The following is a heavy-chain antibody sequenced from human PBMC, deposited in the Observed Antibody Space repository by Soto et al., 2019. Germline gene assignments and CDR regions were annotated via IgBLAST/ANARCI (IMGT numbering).Heavy chain of an antibody. CDR3: ASTADPGYDFWSGYYGSGYYYGMDV. J-gene: IGHJ6*02. V-gene: IGHV3-21*01. D-gene: IGHD3-3*01. CDR2: ISSSSSYI. CDR1: GFTFSSYS. Sequence: GGSLRLSCAASGFTFSSYSMNWVRQAPGKGLEWVSSISSSSSYIYYADSVKGRFTISRDNAKNSLYLQMNSLRAEDTAVYYCASTADPGYDFWSGYYGSGYYYGMDVWGQGTTVTVS.